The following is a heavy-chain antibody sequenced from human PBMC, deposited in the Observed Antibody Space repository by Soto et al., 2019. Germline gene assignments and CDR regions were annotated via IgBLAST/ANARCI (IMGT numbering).Heavy chain of an antibody. Sequence: SETLSLTCSVSGYSVSSSGYYWAWIRQPPGKGLEWIGSMLYSGLTYYNPSLKSRVTLSVDTSKNQFSVRLNSVTASDTAVYYCAPRSVSLSGPYGIHVWGQGTTVTVSS. CDR3: APRSVSLSGPYGIHV. V-gene: IGHV4-39*01. CDR1: GYSVSSSGYY. D-gene: IGHD2-15*01. J-gene: IGHJ6*02. CDR2: MLYSGLT.